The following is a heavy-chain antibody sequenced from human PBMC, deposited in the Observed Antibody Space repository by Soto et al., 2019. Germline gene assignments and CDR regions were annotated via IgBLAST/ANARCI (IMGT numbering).Heavy chain of an antibody. CDR1: GFTFSNAW. J-gene: IGHJ4*02. D-gene: IGHD3-3*01. Sequence: LSLTCAASGFTFSNAWMSWVRQAPGKGLEWVGRIKSKTDGGTTDYAAPVKGRFTISRDDSKNTLYLQMNSLKTEDTAVYYCTTAFDFWSGYYYFDYWGQGTLVTVSS. CDR3: TTAFDFWSGYYYFDY. V-gene: IGHV3-15*01. CDR2: IKSKTDGGTT.